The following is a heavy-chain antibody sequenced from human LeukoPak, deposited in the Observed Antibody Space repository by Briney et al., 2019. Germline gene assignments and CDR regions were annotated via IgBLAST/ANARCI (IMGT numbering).Heavy chain of an antibody. CDR2: IYYSGST. CDR1: GGSISSSNSY. CDR3: ARGEDILTGFSTPLFDY. Sequence: SETLSLTCTVSGGSISSSNSYWGWIRQPPGKGLEWIGKIYYSGSTYYNPSLKSRVTISVDTSKNQFSLKLSSVTAADTAVYYCARGEDILTGFSTPLFDYWGQGTLLTVSS. J-gene: IGHJ4*02. D-gene: IGHD3-9*01. V-gene: IGHV4-39*01.